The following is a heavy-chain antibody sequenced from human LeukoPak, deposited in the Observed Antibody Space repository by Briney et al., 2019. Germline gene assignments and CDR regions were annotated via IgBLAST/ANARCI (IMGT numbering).Heavy chain of an antibody. CDR3: TRDRDSGAFDI. CDR1: GFTFSSYA. J-gene: IGHJ3*02. Sequence: GGPLRLSCADSGFTFSSYAMHWVRQAPGKGLEWVAVISYDGSYKDYADSVKGRFTVSRDNSKNTLYLQMNSLRAEDTAVYYCTRDRDSGAFDIWGQGTMVTVSS. D-gene: IGHD3-10*01. V-gene: IGHV3-30-3*01. CDR2: ISYDGSYK.